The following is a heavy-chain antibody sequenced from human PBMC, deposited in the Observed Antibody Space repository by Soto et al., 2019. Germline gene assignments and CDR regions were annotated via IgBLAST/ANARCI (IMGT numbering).Heavy chain of an antibody. J-gene: IGHJ6*02. D-gene: IGHD4-17*01. CDR2: FDPEDGET. V-gene: IGHV1-24*01. Sequence: ASVKVSCKVSGYTLTELSIHWVRQAPGKGLEWMGGFDPEDGETIYPQNFQGRVTMTEDTSTDTAYMELGSLRSEDTAVYYCATRATVGIYYYYGLDVWGQGTTVTVSS. CDR3: ATRATVGIYYYYGLDV. CDR1: GYTLTELS.